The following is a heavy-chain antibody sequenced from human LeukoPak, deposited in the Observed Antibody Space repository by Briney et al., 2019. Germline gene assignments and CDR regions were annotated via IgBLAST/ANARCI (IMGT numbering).Heavy chain of an antibody. D-gene: IGHD7-27*01. CDR1: GDSVSVNRDV. CDR2: TYYKSKWYN. Sequence: QTLSLTCGISGDSVSVNRDVWNWIRQSPSRGLEWLGRTYYKSKWYNDYAVSVKSRITISPDTSKNQFSLQLNSVTPEDTAVYYCARDADWGYDAFDIWGQGTMVTVSS. CDR3: ARDADWGYDAFDI. V-gene: IGHV6-1*01. J-gene: IGHJ3*02.